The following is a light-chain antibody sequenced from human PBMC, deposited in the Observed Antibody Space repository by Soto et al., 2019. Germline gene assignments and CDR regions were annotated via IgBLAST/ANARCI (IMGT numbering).Light chain of an antibody. CDR3: QQSYSTPYT. Sequence: IQMTQSPSSLSASVGDRVTITCRASRSISSHLNWYQHKPGKAPKLLTYAVSSLQSGVPSRFSGSGSGTDFILTISSLQPEDFATYYCQQSYSTPYTFGQGTKLEIK. CDR2: AVS. V-gene: IGKV1-39*01. CDR1: RSISSH. J-gene: IGKJ2*01.